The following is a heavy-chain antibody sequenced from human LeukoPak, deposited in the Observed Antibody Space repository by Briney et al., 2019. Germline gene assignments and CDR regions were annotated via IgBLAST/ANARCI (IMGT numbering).Heavy chain of an antibody. CDR2: IFYSGST. CDR1: GGSISSYY. V-gene: IGHV4-59*08. J-gene: IGHJ4*02. CDR3: ARTNPSFDY. Sequence: SETLSLTYTVSGGSISSYYWSWIRQPPGKGLEWIGYIFYSGSTNYNPSLKSRVTISVDTSKNQVSLKLRSVTAADTAVYYCARTNPSFDYWGQGTLVTVSS.